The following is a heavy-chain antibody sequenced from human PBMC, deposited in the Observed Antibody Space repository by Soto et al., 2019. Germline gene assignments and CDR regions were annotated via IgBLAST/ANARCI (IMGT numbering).Heavy chain of an antibody. V-gene: IGHV3-30*04. CDR3: ARSYYDFWSGYPDDAFDM. Sequence: QVQLAESGGGVVQPGMSLRLSCAASGFTFSTYTMHWVRQAPGKGLERVAGISYDATANADSVEGRFIISRDNSKSTLYLQMNSLRPEDTAVYFCARSYYDFWSGYPDDAFDMWGQGTMVTVSS. CDR1: GFTFSTYT. CDR2: ISYDATA. D-gene: IGHD3-3*01. J-gene: IGHJ3*02.